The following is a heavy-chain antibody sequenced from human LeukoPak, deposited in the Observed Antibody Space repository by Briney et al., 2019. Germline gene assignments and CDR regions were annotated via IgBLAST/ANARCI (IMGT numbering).Heavy chain of an antibody. CDR2: IYYSGST. D-gene: IGHD2-21*01. V-gene: IGHV4-31*03. J-gene: IGHJ5*02. CDR1: GGSISSGGYY. CDR3: ARDGGGGLNWFDP. Sequence: NPSETLSLTCTVSGGSISSGGYYWSWIRQHPGKGLEWIGYIYYSGSTYYNPSLKSRVTISVDTSKNQFSLKLSSVTAADTAVYYCARDGGGGLNWFDPWGQGTLVTVSS.